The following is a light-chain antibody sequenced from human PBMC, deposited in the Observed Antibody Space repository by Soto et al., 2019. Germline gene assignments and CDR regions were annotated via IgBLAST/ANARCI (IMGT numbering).Light chain of an antibody. CDR1: QSVSTY. CDR2: DAS. CDR3: QQRVNWPHT. J-gene: IGKJ2*01. V-gene: IGKV3-11*01. Sequence: EIILTQSPATLSLSPGERATLSCRASQSVSTYLTWYQQKPGQPPRLLIYDASNRATGTPARFSGSGSGTDFTLTIGSLEPEDFAVYYCQQRVNWPHTFGPGTKLQIK.